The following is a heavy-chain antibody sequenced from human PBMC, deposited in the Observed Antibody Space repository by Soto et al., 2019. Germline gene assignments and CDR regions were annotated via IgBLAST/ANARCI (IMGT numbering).Heavy chain of an antibody. J-gene: IGHJ5*02. V-gene: IGHV3-13*01. CDR1: GFTVSSYE. Sequence: LRLSFAASGFTVSSYEIHWVRQGTGKGLEWVSRINIGGDTFYSGSVKGRFTVSREEARNSAYLQMDSLTVGDTAVYYCVRGEMRTSSGHTWFDTWGQGVLVTVSS. D-gene: IGHD6-6*01. CDR3: VRGEMRTSSGHTWFDT. CDR2: INIGGDT.